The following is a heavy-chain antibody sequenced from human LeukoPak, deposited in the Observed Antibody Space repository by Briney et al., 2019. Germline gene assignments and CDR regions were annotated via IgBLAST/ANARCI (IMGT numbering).Heavy chain of an antibody. D-gene: IGHD2-21*01. J-gene: IGHJ4*02. Sequence: GGSLRLSCAASGFTFSSYAMSWVRQAPGKGLEWVSAISGSGGSTYYADSVKGRFTISRDNSKNTLYLQMNSLRAEDTAVYYCAKDGPAYCGGDCYSHYWGQGTLVTVSS. CDR1: GFTFSSYA. CDR3: AKDGPAYCGGDCYSHY. CDR2: ISGSGGST. V-gene: IGHV3-23*01.